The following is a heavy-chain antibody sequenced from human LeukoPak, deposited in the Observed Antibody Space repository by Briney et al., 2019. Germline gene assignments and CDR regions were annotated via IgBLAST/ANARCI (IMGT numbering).Heavy chain of an antibody. J-gene: IGHJ5*02. D-gene: IGHD2-15*01. CDR2: INHSGST. Sequence: SETLSLTCAVCGGSFSGYYWSWIRQPPGKGLEWIGGINHSGSTNYNPSLKGRVTISVDTSKNQFSLKLSSVTAADTAVYYCARGLWDIVVAVAATGWFDPWGQGTLVTVSS. V-gene: IGHV4-34*01. CDR1: GGSFSGYY. CDR3: ARGLWDIVVAVAATGWFDP.